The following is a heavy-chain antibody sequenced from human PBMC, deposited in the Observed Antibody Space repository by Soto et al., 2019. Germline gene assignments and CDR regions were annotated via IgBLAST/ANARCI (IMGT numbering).Heavy chain of an antibody. CDR2: ITGGSGFT. D-gene: IGHD1-26*01. Sequence: GGSLRLSCAASGFTFSTFAMNWVRQAPGKGLEWVSGITGGSGFTFYADSVKGRFTISRDDSENTLFLQMSSLRAEDTAKYYCAKSGPTNYFDFWGQGTLVTVSS. V-gene: IGHV3-23*01. CDR1: GFTFSTFA. J-gene: IGHJ4*02. CDR3: AKSGPTNYFDF.